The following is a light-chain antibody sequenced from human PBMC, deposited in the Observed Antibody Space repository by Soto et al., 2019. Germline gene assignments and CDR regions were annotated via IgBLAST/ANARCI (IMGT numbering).Light chain of an antibody. V-gene: IGLV2-8*01. CDR1: NSDIGAFTY. J-gene: IGLJ2*01. Sequence: QSALSQPPSASGSPGQSVTISCTGTNSDIGAFTYVSWYQQHPGRAPRLIIYEVAKRPSGVPDRFSGSKSGNTASLTVSGLHVDDEADYFCSSYAFDKYLLFGGGTKLTVL. CDR2: EVA. CDR3: SSYAFDKYLL.